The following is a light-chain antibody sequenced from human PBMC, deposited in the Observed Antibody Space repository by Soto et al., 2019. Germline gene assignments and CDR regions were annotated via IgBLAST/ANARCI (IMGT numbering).Light chain of an antibody. CDR1: NSDIGDYNY. J-gene: IGLJ3*02. CDR3: SSYSRSDTLV. V-gene: IGLV2-14*01. Sequence: QSALTQPASVFGSPGQSITISCTGSNSDIGDYNYVSWYQQDPGKAPKLVIYGVTNRPSGVSNRFSGSKSGNTASLTISGLQAEDEADYYCSSYSRSDTLVFGGGTKVTVL. CDR2: GVT.